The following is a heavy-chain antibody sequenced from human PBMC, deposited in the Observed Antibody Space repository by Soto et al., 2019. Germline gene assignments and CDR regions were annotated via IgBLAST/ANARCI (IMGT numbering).Heavy chain of an antibody. J-gene: IGHJ4*02. Sequence: GASVKVSCKASGYTFTSSDINWERQATGKGLEWMGWMNTNSGNTGYAQKFQGRVTMTRNTSISTAYIELSSLGSEDATVYYSARKHSGSWRFDYWGQGTLVTIS. CDR1: GYTFTSSD. CDR3: ARKHSGSWRFDY. V-gene: IGHV1-8*01. CDR2: MNTNSGNT. D-gene: IGHD6-13*01.